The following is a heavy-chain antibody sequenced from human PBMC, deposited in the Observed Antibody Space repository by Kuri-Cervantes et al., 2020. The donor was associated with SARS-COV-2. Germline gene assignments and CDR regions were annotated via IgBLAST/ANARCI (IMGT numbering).Heavy chain of an antibody. Sequence: SQTLSLTCAVSGYSISSGYYWGWIRQPPGKGLEWIGRIYTSGSTNYNPSLKSRVTMSVDTSKNQFSLKLSSVTAADTAVYYCARDRFFWTTVPYYYYMDVWGKGATVTVSS. D-gene: IGHD3/OR15-3a*01. CDR1: GYSISSGYY. J-gene: IGHJ6*03. CDR3: ARDRFFWTTVPYYYYMDV. CDR2: IYTSGST. V-gene: IGHV4-38-2*02.